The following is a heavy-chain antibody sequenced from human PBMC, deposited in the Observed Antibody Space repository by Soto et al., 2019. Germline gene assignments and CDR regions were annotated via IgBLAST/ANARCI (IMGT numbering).Heavy chain of an antibody. V-gene: IGHV1-69*01. Sequence: QVQLVQSGAELKKPGSSVNVSCKASGGTFSNNAIIWVRQAPGQGLEWMGGIIPLFGTPRYAQNFQGRLTITADESSSTAYIQLNILRSEDTAVYYCASPAEPLDTAMLKGLAHWGQGSLVTVSS. CDR2: IIPLFGTP. D-gene: IGHD5-18*01. CDR3: ASPAEPLDTAMLKGLAH. J-gene: IGHJ4*02. CDR1: GGTFSNNA.